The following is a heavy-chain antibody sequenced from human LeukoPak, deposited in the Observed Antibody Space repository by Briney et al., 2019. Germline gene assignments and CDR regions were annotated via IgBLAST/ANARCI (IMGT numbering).Heavy chain of an antibody. Sequence: GGSVRLSCAASGFTLSNYGMTWVRQAPGKGLEWVSTLTDIGSTTYYADSVKGRFTISRDTSTNTLYLQMNSLRAEDTAIYFCAKGTAPNSGIFDYWGQGTLVTVSS. CDR3: AKGTAPNSGIFDY. D-gene: IGHD1-26*01. J-gene: IGHJ4*02. CDR1: GFTLSNYG. CDR2: LTDIGSTT. V-gene: IGHV3-23*01.